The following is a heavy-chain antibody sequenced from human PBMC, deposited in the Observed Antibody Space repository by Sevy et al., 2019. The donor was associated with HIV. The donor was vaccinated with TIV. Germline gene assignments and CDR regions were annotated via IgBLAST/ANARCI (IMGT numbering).Heavy chain of an antibody. CDR1: GFTFSSYA. V-gene: IGHV3-23*01. D-gene: IGHD6-19*01. J-gene: IGHJ4*02. CDR3: AKDSILVAGHFDY. CDR2: FTGSGTNT. Sequence: GGSLRLSCAASGFTFSSYAMSWVRQAPGKGLEWVSSFTGSGTNTFYADSVKGRLTISRDNSKNTLYLQMNSLRAEDTAVSYCAKDSILVAGHFDYWGQGTLVTVSS.